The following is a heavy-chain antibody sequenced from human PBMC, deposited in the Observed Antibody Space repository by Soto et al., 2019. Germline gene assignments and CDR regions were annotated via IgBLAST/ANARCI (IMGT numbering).Heavy chain of an antibody. CDR2: IYCSGST. V-gene: IGHV4-30-4*01. D-gene: IGHD3-22*01. Sequence: QVQLQESGPGLVKPSQTLSLTCTVSGGSISSGDYYWSWIRQPPGRGLEWIGYIYCSGSTYYTPSPKSRVTISVDTSKKQCSLKLSSVTAADTAVYYCARAAKTYYYDSSGYYYTFDIWGQGTMVTVSS. CDR1: GGSISSGDYY. J-gene: IGHJ3*02. CDR3: ARAAKTYYYDSSGYYYTFDI.